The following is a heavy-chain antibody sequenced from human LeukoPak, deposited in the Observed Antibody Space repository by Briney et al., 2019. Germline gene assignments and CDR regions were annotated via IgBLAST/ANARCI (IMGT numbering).Heavy chain of an antibody. V-gene: IGHV4-59*11. CDR2: VYYSDNA. CDR3: ARDGGIAVAWGAFDI. D-gene: IGHD6-19*01. J-gene: IGHJ3*02. Sequence: SETLSLTCTVSGVSISSLHWAWIRQPPGKGLEWIGYVYYSDNANNNPSLKSRVTISVDTSKNQFSLKLSSVTAADTAVYYCARDGGIAVAWGAFDIWGQGTMVTVSS. CDR1: GVSISSLH.